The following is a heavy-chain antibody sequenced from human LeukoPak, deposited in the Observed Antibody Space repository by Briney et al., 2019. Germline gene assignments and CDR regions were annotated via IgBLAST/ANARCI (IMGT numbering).Heavy chain of an antibody. CDR3: AKGRGYYRSGGGFDY. V-gene: IGHV3-23*01. CDR1: GFTFSSYA. Sequence: PGGSLRLSCAASGFTFSSYAMSWVRQAPGKGLEWVSAISGSGGSTYYADSVKGRFTISRDNSKNTLYLQMNSLRAEDTAVYYCAKGRGYYRSGGGFDYWGQGTLVTVSS. D-gene: IGHD3-3*01. J-gene: IGHJ4*02. CDR2: ISGSGGST.